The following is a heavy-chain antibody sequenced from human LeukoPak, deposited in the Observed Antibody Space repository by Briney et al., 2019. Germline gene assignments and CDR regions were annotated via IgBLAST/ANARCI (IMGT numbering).Heavy chain of an antibody. V-gene: IGHV3-30-3*01. Sequence: GGSLRLSCAASGFTFSSYTMSWVRQAPGEGLEWVAIISYDGSSAYYADSVKGRFTISRDNAKNTLYLQMNSLRDEDTAVYYCARDSSDTSSWPYYCDYWGQGTLVTVSS. CDR1: GFTFSSYT. J-gene: IGHJ4*02. CDR2: ISYDGSSA. CDR3: ARDSSDTSSWPYYCDY. D-gene: IGHD6-13*01.